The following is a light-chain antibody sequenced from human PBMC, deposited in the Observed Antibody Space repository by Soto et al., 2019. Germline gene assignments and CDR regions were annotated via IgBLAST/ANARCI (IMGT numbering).Light chain of an antibody. J-gene: IGKJ1*01. Sequence: EIVFTQSPATLSLSPGERATLSCRASQSVSSYLAWYQQKPGQAPRLLIYDASNRATGIPARFSGSGSGTDFTLTISSLEPQDFAVYYCQQRSNWPPWTVGQGTKGEIK. V-gene: IGKV3-11*01. CDR1: QSVSSY. CDR3: QQRSNWPPWT. CDR2: DAS.